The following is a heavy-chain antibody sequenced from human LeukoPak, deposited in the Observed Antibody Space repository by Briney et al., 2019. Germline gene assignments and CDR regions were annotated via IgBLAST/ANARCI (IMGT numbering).Heavy chain of an antibody. CDR3: ARVLDYYDSSGYQPPFGY. CDR2: ISSSSSTI. Sequence: GGSLRLSCAASGFTFSSYSMNWVRQAPGKGLEWVSYISSSSSTIYYADSVKGRFTISRDNAKNSLYLQMNSLRAEDTAVYYCARVLDYYDSSGYQPPFGYWGQGTLVTVSS. V-gene: IGHV3-48*04. D-gene: IGHD3-22*01. J-gene: IGHJ4*02. CDR1: GFTFSSYS.